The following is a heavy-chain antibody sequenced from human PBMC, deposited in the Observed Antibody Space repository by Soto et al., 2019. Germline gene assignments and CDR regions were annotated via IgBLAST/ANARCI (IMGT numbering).Heavy chain of an antibody. CDR2: IYYSGST. CDR3: ARASSGWGYYYGMDV. D-gene: IGHD6-19*01. CDR1: GGSISSGGYY. J-gene: IGHJ6*02. V-gene: IGHV4-31*03. Sequence: PSETLSLTCTVSGGSISSGGYYWSWIRQHPGKGLEWIGYIYYSGSTYYNPSLKSRVTISVDTSKNQFSLKLSSVTAADTAVYYCARASSGWGYYYGMDVWGQGTTVTVS.